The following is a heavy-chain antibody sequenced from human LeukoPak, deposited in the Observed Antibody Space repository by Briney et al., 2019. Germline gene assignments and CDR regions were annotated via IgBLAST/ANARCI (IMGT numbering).Heavy chain of an antibody. J-gene: IGHJ4*02. CDR1: GFTFSNDA. CDR3: VKGRSCTSSYDY. V-gene: IGHV3-23*01. CDR2: ITNSGDSA. D-gene: IGHD2-8*01. Sequence: GGSLRLSCGASGFTFSNDAMSWVRQAPGKGLGWVSFITNSGDSAYYADSVKGRFTVSRDNSKNTLYLQMNRLRAEDTAVYYCVKGRSCTSSYDYWGQGTLVTVSS.